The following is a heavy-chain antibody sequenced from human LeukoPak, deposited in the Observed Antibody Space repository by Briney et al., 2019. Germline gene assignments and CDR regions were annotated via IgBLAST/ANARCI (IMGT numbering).Heavy chain of an antibody. CDR2: ISAYNGNT. CDR3: ARFFWSGYPYYYYGMDV. J-gene: IGHJ6*02. D-gene: IGHD3-3*01. Sequence: ASVKVSCKASGGTFSSYAISWVRQAPGQGLEWMGWISAYNGNTNYAQKLQGRVTMTTDTSTSTAYMELRSLRSDDTAVYYCARFFWSGYPYYYYGMDVWGQGTTVTVSS. V-gene: IGHV1-18*01. CDR1: GGTFSSYA.